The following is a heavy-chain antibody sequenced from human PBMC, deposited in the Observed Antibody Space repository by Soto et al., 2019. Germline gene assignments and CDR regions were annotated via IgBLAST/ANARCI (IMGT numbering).Heavy chain of an antibody. CDR1: GFTFSSYG. Sequence: LRLSCAASGFTFSSYGMHWVRQTPDKGLEWVAVISHDGNQKYYADFAKGRFTISRDNARNTLHLQMNSLRPEDTAFFYCVKATLPTAIKFGVDSWGQGTLVTVSS. D-gene: IGHD2-2*01. CDR3: VKATLPTAIKFGVDS. V-gene: IGHV3-30*18. J-gene: IGHJ5*01. CDR2: ISHDGNQK.